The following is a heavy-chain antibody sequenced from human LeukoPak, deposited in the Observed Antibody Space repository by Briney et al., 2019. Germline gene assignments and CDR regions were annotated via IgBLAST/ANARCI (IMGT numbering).Heavy chain of an antibody. J-gene: IGHJ4*02. V-gene: IGHV3-23*01. CDR2: IRDSGGST. Sequence: PGGSLRLSCAASGFTFSSYTMSWVRQAPGKGLEWVSSIRDSGGSTYYADSVKGRFTISGDNSKNTLYLQMNSLRVDDTAIYYCAKARGSSEVDYWGQGTLVTVSS. CDR1: GFTFSSYT. CDR3: AKARGSSEVDY. D-gene: IGHD6-6*01.